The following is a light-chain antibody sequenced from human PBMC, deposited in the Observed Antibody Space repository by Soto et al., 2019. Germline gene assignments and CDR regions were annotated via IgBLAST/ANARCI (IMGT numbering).Light chain of an antibody. CDR3: SLYTSENAYV. J-gene: IGLJ1*01. CDR2: EVS. Sequence: QSLVTQPPSVSVSPGQSVTISCTGTSTDFVSYNRVSWYQQPPGTAPKLMIYEVSKRPSGVPDRFSGSKSGNTASLTISGLQAADEADYYCSLYTSENAYVFGTGTKVTVL. V-gene: IGLV2-18*01. CDR1: STDFVSYNR.